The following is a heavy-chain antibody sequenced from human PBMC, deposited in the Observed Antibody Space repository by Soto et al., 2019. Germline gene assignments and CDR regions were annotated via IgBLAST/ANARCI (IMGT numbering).Heavy chain of an antibody. J-gene: IGHJ6*02. CDR2: IIPIFGTA. Sequence: SVKVSCKASGGTFSSYAISWVRQAPGQGLEWMGGIIPIFGTANYAQKFQGRVTITADESTSTAYMELSSLRSEDTAVYYCAGLEFTVTTGYYYYYGMDVWGQGTTVTVSS. CDR1: GGTFSSYA. D-gene: IGHD4-17*01. V-gene: IGHV1-69*13. CDR3: AGLEFTVTTGYYYYYGMDV.